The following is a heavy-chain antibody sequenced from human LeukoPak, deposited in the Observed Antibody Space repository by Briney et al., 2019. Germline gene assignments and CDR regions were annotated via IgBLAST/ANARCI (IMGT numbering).Heavy chain of an antibody. D-gene: IGHD6-19*01. CDR1: GYTFIDNF. V-gene: IGHV1-2*02. CDR3: ARDLKRGYSSGRYSWGTGSSNDY. CDR2: INPNTGVT. J-gene: IGHJ4*02. Sequence: ASVKVSCKASGYTFIDNFMHWMRQAPGQGLEWMGWINPNTGVTKYAQKFQGRVTMTRDTSISTASMELTNLRSDDTAVYYCARDLKRGYSSGRYSWGTGSSNDYWGQGTLVTVSS.